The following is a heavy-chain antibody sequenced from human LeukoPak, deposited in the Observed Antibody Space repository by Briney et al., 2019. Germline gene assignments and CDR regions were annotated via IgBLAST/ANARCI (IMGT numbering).Heavy chain of an antibody. Sequence: GGSLRLSCAASEFTFSNYAMSWVRQAPGKGLEWVSAISGSGVTTYYADSVKGRFTISRDNPKNTLYLQMNSLRAEDTAVYYCAKDQLTTVTTSFDYWGQGTLVTVSS. D-gene: IGHD4-11*01. CDR3: AKDQLTTVTTSFDY. V-gene: IGHV3-23*01. J-gene: IGHJ4*02. CDR1: EFTFSNYA. CDR2: ISGSGVTT.